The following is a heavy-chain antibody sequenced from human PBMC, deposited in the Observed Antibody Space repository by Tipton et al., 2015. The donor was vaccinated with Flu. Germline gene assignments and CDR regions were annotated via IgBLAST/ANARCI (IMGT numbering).Heavy chain of an antibody. Sequence: QLVQSGGGVVQPGRSLRLSCAASGFTFSSYDMHWVRQAPGKGLEYVSSISTNGGGTYYADSVKGRFIISRDNSKNTLYLQMGSLRAEDMAVYYCAREGPMVQGIITTTGFDSWGQGTLVTVSS. V-gene: IGHV3-64*07. D-gene: IGHD3-10*01. CDR3: AREGPMVQGIITTTGFDS. CDR1: GFTFSSYD. J-gene: IGHJ4*02. CDR2: ISTNGGGT.